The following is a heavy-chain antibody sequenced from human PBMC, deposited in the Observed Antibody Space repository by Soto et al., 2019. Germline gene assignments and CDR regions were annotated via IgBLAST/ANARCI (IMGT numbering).Heavy chain of an antibody. Sequence: QVQLVQSGAEVKKPGASVKVSCKASGYTFTNYYMHRVRQAPGQGLEWMGIISPSGGSTRYAHNFQGRVTMTGDTSTSTVYMELSSLRSEDTAMYYCARSDYYDTSGYDAFDMWGQGTMVTVSS. J-gene: IGHJ3*02. CDR3: ARSDYYDTSGYDAFDM. CDR1: GYTFTNYY. V-gene: IGHV1-46*01. D-gene: IGHD3-22*01. CDR2: ISPSGGST.